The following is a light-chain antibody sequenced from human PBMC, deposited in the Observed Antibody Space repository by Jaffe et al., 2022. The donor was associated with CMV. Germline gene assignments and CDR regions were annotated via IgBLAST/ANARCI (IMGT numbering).Light chain of an antibody. V-gene: IGKV3-20*01. CDR1: QSLNSNS. Sequence: EIVLTQSPGTLSLSPGERATLSCRASQSLNSNSLAWYQQKPGQALRLLIYDTSSRVTGIPDRFSGSGSGTDFTLTISRLEPEDFAVYYCQQCGISPRTFGQGTKVEI. CDR2: DTS. J-gene: IGKJ1*01. CDR3: QQCGISPRT.